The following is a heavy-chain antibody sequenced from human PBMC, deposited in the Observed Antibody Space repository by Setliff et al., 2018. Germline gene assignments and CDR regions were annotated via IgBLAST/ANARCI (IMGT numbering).Heavy chain of an antibody. CDR1: ELIFSHTW. V-gene: IGHV3-15*01. J-gene: IGHJ6*02. CDR3: TTSPISSGWHSNFDYNMDV. D-gene: IGHD6-19*01. CDR2: IKGQTDGGTT. Sequence: GSLRLSCAAPELIFSHTWMNWVRQAPGKGLEWVGRIKGQTDGGTTDYAAPVKGRFSISRDDSKSIAYLQMNSLKTEDTAVYYCTTSPISSGWHSNFDYNMDVWGQGTTVTVSS.